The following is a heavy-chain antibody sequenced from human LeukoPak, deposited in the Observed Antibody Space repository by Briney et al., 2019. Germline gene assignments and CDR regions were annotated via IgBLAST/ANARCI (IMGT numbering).Heavy chain of an antibody. CDR3: ARVVDYYYYGMDV. J-gene: IGHJ6*02. CDR2: INHSGST. V-gene: IGHV4-34*01. Sequence: PSETLSLTCAVYGGSFSGYYWSWIRQPPGKGLEWIGEINHSGSTNYNPSLKSRVTISVDTSKNQFSLKLSSVTAADTAVYYCARVVDYYYYGMDVWGQGTTVTVS. CDR1: GGSFSGYY.